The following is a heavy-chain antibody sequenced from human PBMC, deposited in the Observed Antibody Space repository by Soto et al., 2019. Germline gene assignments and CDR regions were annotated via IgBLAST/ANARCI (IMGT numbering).Heavy chain of an antibody. Sequence: PGGSLRLSCVASGFSFRSYSMNWVRQAPGKGPEWVAYVSGSGNTQYYADSVKGRFTISRDNAMQSLYLQLNSLRDEDTAVYYCARDPKSGNQKLYFAFWGQGALVTVSS. CDR1: GFSFRSYS. CDR2: VSGSGNTQ. CDR3: ARDPKSGNQKLYFAF. J-gene: IGHJ4*02. V-gene: IGHV3-48*02. D-gene: IGHD1-26*01.